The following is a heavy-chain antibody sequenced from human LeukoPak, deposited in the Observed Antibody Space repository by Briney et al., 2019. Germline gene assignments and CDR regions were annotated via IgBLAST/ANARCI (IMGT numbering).Heavy chain of an antibody. CDR2: VYYSGST. V-gene: IGHV4-59*01. J-gene: IGHJ4*02. CDR3: ARDRRPALDY. Sequence: SETLSLTCTVSGGSISTYYWSWIRQPPGKGLEWIGYVYYSGSTDYNPSLKSRVTISVDTSKNQFSLKLSSVTAADTAVYYCARDRRPALDYWGQGTLVTVSS. CDR1: GGSISTYY.